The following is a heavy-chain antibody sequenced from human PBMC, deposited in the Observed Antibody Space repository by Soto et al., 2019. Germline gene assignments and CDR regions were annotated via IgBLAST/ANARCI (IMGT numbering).Heavy chain of an antibody. D-gene: IGHD1-1*01. CDR1: AFTFSDYA. J-gene: IGHJ4*02. Sequence: RRLSCAASAFTFSDYAMNWVRQAPGKGLEWVSQITAGGNTYYADSVKGRFTISRDNSKNTLYLQMNSLRAEDTAVYYCAKGPTATTTRADYWGQGILVTVSS. CDR2: ITAGGNT. CDR3: AKGPTATTTRADY. V-gene: IGHV3-23*01.